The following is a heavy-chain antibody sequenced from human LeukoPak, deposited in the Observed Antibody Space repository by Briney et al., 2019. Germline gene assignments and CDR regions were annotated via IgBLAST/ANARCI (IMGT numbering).Heavy chain of an antibody. CDR2: IYYSGST. Sequence: SETLSLTCTVSGGSISSGGYYWSWLRQHPGKGLEWIGYIYYSGSTYYNPSLKSRVTISVDTSKNQFSLKLSSVTAADTAVYYCARGVAAAGTGGLGYCGQGTLVTVSS. V-gene: IGHV4-31*03. J-gene: IGHJ4*02. CDR3: ARGVAAAGTGGLGY. D-gene: IGHD6-13*01. CDR1: GGSISSGGYY.